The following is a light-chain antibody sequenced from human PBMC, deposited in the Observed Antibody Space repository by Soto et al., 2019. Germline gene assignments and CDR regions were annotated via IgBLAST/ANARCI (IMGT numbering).Light chain of an antibody. CDR3: CSHAGSYTYV. CDR2: DVT. Sequence: QFALTQPRSVSGSPGQSLTISCTGTSSDVGGYNYVSWYQQHPGKVPKLMIYDVTKRPSGVPDRFSGSKSGNTASLTISGLQSEDEADYYCCSHAGSYTYVFGTGTKVTVL. CDR1: SSDVGGYNY. J-gene: IGLJ1*01. V-gene: IGLV2-11*01.